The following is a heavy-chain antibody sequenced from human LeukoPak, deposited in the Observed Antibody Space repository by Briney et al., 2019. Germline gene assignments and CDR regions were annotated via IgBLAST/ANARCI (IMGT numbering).Heavy chain of an antibody. CDR2: ISAYNGNT. CDR1: GYTFTSYG. J-gene: IGHJ6*03. V-gene: IGHV1-18*01. Sequence: EASVKVSCKASGYTFTSYGISWVRQAPGQGLEWMGWISAYNGNTNYAQKLQGRVTMTTDTSTSTAYMELRSLRSDDTAVYYCARGVHDYGDYFLGYYMDVWGKGTTVTISS. CDR3: ARGVHDYGDYFLGYYMDV. D-gene: IGHD4-17*01.